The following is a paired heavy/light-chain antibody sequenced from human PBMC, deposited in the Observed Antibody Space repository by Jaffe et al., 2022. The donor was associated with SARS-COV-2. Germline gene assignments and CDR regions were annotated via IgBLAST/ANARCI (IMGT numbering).Light chain of an antibody. Sequence: EIVMTQSPATLSVSPGERATLSCRASQSVSSNLAWYQQKPGQAPRLLIYGASTRATGIPARFSGSGSGTEFTLTISSLQSEDFAVYYCQQYNNWPRSFGGGTKVEIK. CDR3: QQYNNWPRS. CDR2: GAS. CDR1: QSVSSN. V-gene: IGKV3-15*01. J-gene: IGKJ4*01.
Heavy chain of an antibody. Sequence: EVQLVESGGGLVQPGGSLRLSCAASGFTFSSYEMNWVRQAPGKGLEWVSYISSSGSTIYYADSVKGRFTISRDNAKNSLYLQMNSLRAEDTAVYYCARDDGYYDSSGYYLFDYWGQGTLVTVSS. V-gene: IGHV3-48*03. D-gene: IGHD3-22*01. CDR1: GFTFSSYE. CDR2: ISSSGSTI. J-gene: IGHJ4*02. CDR3: ARDDGYYDSSGYYLFDY.